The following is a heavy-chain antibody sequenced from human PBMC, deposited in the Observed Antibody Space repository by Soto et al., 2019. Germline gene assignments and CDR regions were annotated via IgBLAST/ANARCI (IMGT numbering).Heavy chain of an antibody. V-gene: IGHV3-53*01. CDR1: GFTVSSNY. Sequence: GGSLRLSCAASGFTVSSNYMSWVRQAPGKGLEWVSVIYSGGSTYYADSVKGRFTISRDNSKNTLYLQMNSLRAEDTAVYYCARDVNGGSGWGSSRYYYGMDVWGQGTTVTVSS. D-gene: IGHD3-10*01. CDR2: IYSGGST. CDR3: ARDVNGGSGWGSSRYYYGMDV. J-gene: IGHJ6*02.